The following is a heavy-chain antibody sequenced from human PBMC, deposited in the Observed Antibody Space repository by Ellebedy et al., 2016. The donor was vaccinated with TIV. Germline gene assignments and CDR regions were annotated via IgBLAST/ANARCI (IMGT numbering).Heavy chain of an antibody. V-gene: IGHV3-30-3*01. CDR3: ARPLFYSSSWYIPLGY. CDR1: GFTFSSYA. CDR2: ISYYGSNK. J-gene: IGHJ4*02. Sequence: PGGSLRLSCAASGFTFSSYAMHWVRQAPGKGLEWVAVISYYGSNKYYADSVKGRFTISRDNSKNTLYLQMNSLRAEDTAVYYCARPLFYSSSWYIPLGYWGQGTLVTVSS. D-gene: IGHD6-13*01.